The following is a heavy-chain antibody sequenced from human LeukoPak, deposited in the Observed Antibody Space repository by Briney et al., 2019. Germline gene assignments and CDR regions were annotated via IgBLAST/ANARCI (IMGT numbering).Heavy chain of an antibody. Sequence: PSETLSLTCAVYGGSFSGYYWSWIRQPPGKGLEWIGEINHSGSTNYNPSLKSRVTISVDTSKNQFSLKLSSVTAADTAVYYCARLQRTVAGTLAASNWFDPWGQGTLVTVSS. D-gene: IGHD6-19*01. CDR1: GGSFSGYY. V-gene: IGHV4-34*01. J-gene: IGHJ5*02. CDR3: ARLQRTVAGTLAASNWFDP. CDR2: INHSGST.